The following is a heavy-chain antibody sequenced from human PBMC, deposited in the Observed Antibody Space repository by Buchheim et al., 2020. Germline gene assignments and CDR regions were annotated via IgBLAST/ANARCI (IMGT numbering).Heavy chain of an antibody. D-gene: IGHD3-9*01. CDR2: INPSCGST. CDR3: ARANYDILTGQSQGRFDP. J-gene: IGHJ5*02. Sequence: QVQLVQSGAEVKKPGASVKVSCKASGYTFTSYYMHWVRQAPGQGLEWMGIINPSCGSTSYAQKFQGRVTMTRDTSTSTGYMELSSLRSEDTAVYYCARANYDILTGQSQGRFDPWGQGTL. V-gene: IGHV1-46*01. CDR1: GYTFTSYY.